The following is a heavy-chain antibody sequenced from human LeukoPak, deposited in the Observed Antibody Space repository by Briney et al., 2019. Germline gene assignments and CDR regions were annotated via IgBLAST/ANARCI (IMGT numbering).Heavy chain of an antibody. D-gene: IGHD6-19*01. CDR1: GGSFSGYY. CDR3: ARLMRGWVLARYYFDY. Sequence: SETLSLTCAVYGGSFSGYYWSWIRQPPGKGLEWIGEINHSGSTNYNPSLKSRVTISVDTSKNQFSLKLSSVTAADTAVYYCARLMRGWVLARYYFDYWGQGTLVTVSS. J-gene: IGHJ4*02. V-gene: IGHV4-34*01. CDR2: INHSGST.